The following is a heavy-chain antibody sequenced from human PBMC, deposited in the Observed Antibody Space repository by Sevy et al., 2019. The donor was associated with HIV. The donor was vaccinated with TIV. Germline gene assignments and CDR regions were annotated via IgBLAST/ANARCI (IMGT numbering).Heavy chain of an antibody. CDR2: IWYDGTNR. V-gene: IGHV3-33*01. CDR1: GFSISGYG. Sequence: GGSLRLSCAASGFSISGYGMHWVRQAPGKGLEWVAVIWYDGTNREYADSVKGRFTISRDNSKNLLYLQMNSLRVEDTAVYYCAREDIRVAGIGYYFHSWGQGTLVTVSS. CDR3: AREDIRVAGIGYYFHS. J-gene: IGHJ4*02. D-gene: IGHD6-19*01.